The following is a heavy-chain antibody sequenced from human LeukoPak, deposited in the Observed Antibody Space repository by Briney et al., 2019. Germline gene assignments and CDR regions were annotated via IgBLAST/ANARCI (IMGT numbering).Heavy chain of an antibody. D-gene: IGHD3-10*01. CDR2: IYHSGST. Sequence: PSETLSLTCTVSGGSLSSGGYTWSWIRPPPGKGLEWIGYIYHSGSTYYNPSLKSRVTISVDRTKNQFSLKLSSVAAADTAVYYCARDEGSGNWFDPWGQGTLVTVSS. J-gene: IGHJ5*02. CDR1: GGSLSSGGYT. V-gene: IGHV4-30-2*01. CDR3: ARDEGSGNWFDP.